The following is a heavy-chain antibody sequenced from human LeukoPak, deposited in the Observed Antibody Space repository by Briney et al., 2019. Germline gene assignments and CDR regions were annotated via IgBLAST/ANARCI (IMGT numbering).Heavy chain of an antibody. J-gene: IGHJ3*02. CDR2: ICGSGGST. CDR1: GFPFSSYT. CDR3: AKDFEYSSSTVPGAFDI. D-gene: IGHD6-6*01. V-gene: IGHV3-23*01. Sequence: GGSLRLSCAASGFPFSSYTMSWGRPAPGKGLEWGSAICGSGGSTYYADSVKGRFTISRDNSKNTLYLQMNSLRAEDTAVYYCAKDFEYSSSTVPGAFDIWGQGTMVTVSS.